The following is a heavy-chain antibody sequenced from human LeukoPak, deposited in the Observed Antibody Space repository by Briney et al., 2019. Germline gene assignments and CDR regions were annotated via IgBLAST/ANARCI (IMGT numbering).Heavy chain of an antibody. D-gene: IGHD2-21*01. Sequence: PGGSLRLSCAASGFTFSTYSMIWVRQAPGKGLEWLSYISGDSKTIYYADSVKGRFTISRDNAKNSLYLQLISLRAEDTAVYYCARNIPVTRWGYWGQGTLVTVSS. V-gene: IGHV3-48*01. CDR1: GFTFSTYS. CDR2: ISGDSKTI. CDR3: ARNIPVTRWGY. J-gene: IGHJ4*02.